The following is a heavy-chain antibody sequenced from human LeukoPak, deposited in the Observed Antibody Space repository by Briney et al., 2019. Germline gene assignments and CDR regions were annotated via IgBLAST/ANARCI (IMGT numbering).Heavy chain of an antibody. J-gene: IGHJ4*02. Sequence: PGGSLRLSCAASGFTFSNYAISWVRQAPGKGLEWVSAICGSGTGTYYADSVKGRFTISRDNSKTTLYLQMNSLRAEDTAVYYCAKEAVAGIVHYWGQGTLVTVSS. CDR3: AKEAVAGIVHY. CDR1: GFTFSNYA. V-gene: IGHV3-23*01. D-gene: IGHD6-19*01. CDR2: ICGSGTGT.